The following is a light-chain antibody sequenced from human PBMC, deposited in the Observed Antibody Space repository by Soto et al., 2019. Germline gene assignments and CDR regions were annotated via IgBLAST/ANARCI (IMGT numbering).Light chain of an antibody. V-gene: IGLV2-14*01. CDR3: SSYTSSSTLEYV. CDR1: SSDVVGYNY. Sequence: QSVLTQPASVSGSPGQSITISCTGTSSDVVGYNYVSWYQPHPGKAPKLMIYDVSNRPSGVSNRFSGSKSGNTASLTISGLQTEDEADYYCSSYTSSSTLEYVFGTGTKVTVL. CDR2: DVS. J-gene: IGLJ1*01.